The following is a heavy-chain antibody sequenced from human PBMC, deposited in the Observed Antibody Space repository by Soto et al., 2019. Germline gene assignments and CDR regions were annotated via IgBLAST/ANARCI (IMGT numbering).Heavy chain of an antibody. CDR2: INADSGNT. CDR1: GYTFTSCA. V-gene: IGHV1-3*01. J-gene: IGHJ5*02. CDR3: AREILYQGLGYCSYGVCSTGWFDP. D-gene: IGHD2-8*01. Sequence: ASVKVSCKTSGYTFTSCAIRWVRQAPGQSLEWMGWINADSGNTEYSQRFQGRATFTRNTSASTAYMELSSLRYTAMYYCAREILYQGLGYCSYGVCSTGWFDPWGQGTLVTVSS.